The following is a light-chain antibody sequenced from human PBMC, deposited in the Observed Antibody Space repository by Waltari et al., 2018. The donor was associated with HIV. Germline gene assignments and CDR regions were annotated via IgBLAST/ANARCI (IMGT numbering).Light chain of an antibody. V-gene: IGKV1-27*01. CDR1: LDILND. CDR3: QNYDSAPVA. Sequence: DIQMSQVHSSLSASVGDRVTITCRASLDILNDFAWYQQKPGEVPKLLIYASSSLRSWVPSRFRGSGSGTDFTLTINGLQPEDVASYYCQNYDSAPVAFGQGTRLEI. J-gene: IGKJ5*01. CDR2: ASS.